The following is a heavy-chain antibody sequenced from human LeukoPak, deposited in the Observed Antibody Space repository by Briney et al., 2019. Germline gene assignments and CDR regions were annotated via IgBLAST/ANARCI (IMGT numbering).Heavy chain of an antibody. V-gene: IGHV3-9*01. CDR1: GFTFDDYA. Sequence: GGSLRLSCAASGFTFDDYAMHWVRQAPGKGLEWVSGISWNSGSIGYADSVKGRFTISRDNAKNSLYLQMNSLRAEDTALYYCAKGGDGSYFDYWGQGTLVTVSS. CDR2: ISWNSGSI. J-gene: IGHJ4*02. CDR3: AKGGDGSYFDY. D-gene: IGHD5-24*01.